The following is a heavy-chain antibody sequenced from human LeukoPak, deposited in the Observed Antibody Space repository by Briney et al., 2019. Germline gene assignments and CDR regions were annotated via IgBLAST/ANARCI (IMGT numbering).Heavy chain of an antibody. D-gene: IGHD6-13*01. Sequence: GRSLRLSCAASGFTFSSYAMHWVRQAPGKGLEWVAVISYDGSNKYYADSVKGRFTISRDNSKNTLSLQMNSLRAEDSAVYYCARGSAGSSWLNLDYWGQGTLVTVSS. V-gene: IGHV3-30*04. J-gene: IGHJ4*02. CDR3: ARGSAGSSWLNLDY. CDR2: ISYDGSNK. CDR1: GFTFSSYA.